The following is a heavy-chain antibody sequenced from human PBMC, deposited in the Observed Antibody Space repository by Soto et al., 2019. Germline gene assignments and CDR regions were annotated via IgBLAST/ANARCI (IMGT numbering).Heavy chain of an antibody. CDR3: ARSPTHFNYVWANSTY. Sequence: SETLSLTSAVFAESFSGYSWSWVRQPPGKGLEWIGEIDHSGSTNYNPSLESRITISVDTSKNQFSLKLRLVTAADTAMYHCARSPTHFNYVWANSTYWGQGTLVTVSS. CDR2: IDHSGST. CDR1: AESFSGYS. D-gene: IGHD3-16*01. V-gene: IGHV4-34*01. J-gene: IGHJ4*02.